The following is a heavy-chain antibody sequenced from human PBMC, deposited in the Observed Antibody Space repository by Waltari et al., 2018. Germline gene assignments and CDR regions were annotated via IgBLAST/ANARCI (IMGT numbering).Heavy chain of an antibody. J-gene: IGHJ4*02. Sequence: QVQLQESGPGLVKPSETLSLSCSVFGASIKTSYWNWIRQPPGEGLQWVAHIFYSGTTHYNPSLKNRVTISLDTSKNEVSLSLTSVTAADTAVYYCARLAISGHFDYWGQGVLVTVSS. V-gene: IGHV4-59*01. CDR1: GASIKTSY. CDR3: ARLAISGHFDY. CDR2: IFYSGTT.